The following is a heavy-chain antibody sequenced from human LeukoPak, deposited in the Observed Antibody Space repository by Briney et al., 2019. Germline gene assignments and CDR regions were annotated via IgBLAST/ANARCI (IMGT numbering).Heavy chain of an antibody. CDR2: INNGGTPI. CDR3: ARDWVARGGDYMDV. J-gene: IGHJ6*03. V-gene: IGHV3-48*03. CDR1: GFIFSNYE. Sequence: GGSLRLSCAASGFIFSNYEMNWVRQAPGKGLEWISYINNGGTPIYYADSVKGRFTMSRDNAKNSLYLQMNNLRAEDTAVYYCARDWVARGGDYMDVWGKGTTVTISS. D-gene: IGHD2-15*01.